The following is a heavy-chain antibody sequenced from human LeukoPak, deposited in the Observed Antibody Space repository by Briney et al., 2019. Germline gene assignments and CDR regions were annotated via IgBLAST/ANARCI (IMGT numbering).Heavy chain of an antibody. D-gene: IGHD3-22*01. V-gene: IGHV3-9*01. CDR3: AKASAYYYDSSGYSGGSYFDY. CDR2: ISWNSGSI. Sequence: GGSLRLSCAASGFTFDDYAMHWVRQAPGKGLEWVSGISWNSGSIGYADSVKGRFTISRDNAKNSLYLQMNSLRAEDTALYYCAKASAYYYDSSGYSGGSYFDYWGQGTLVTVSS. CDR1: GFTFDDYA. J-gene: IGHJ4*02.